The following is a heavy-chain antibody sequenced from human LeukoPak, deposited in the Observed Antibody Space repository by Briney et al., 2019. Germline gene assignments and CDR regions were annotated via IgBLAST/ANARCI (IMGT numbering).Heavy chain of an antibody. D-gene: IGHD5-12*01. CDR1: GFSFSSYW. Sequence: PGGSLRLSCAASGFSFSSYWMTWVRQKPGKGLEWVSAISGSGGSTYYADSVKGRFTISRDNSKNTLYLQMNSLRAEDTAVYYCAREGYTQMDYWGQGTLVTVSS. V-gene: IGHV3-23*01. CDR3: AREGYTQMDY. J-gene: IGHJ4*02. CDR2: ISGSGGST.